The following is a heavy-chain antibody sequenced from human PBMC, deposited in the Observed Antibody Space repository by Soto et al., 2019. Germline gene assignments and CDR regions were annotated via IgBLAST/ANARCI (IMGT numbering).Heavy chain of an antibody. J-gene: IGHJ3*01. Sequence: QVQLLESGGGVVQPGRSLRLSCAASGFTFRSYGMHWVRQAPGKGLEWVAVIAYDGSNKYYADSVKGRFTISRDNSKNTLYQLMNSLMAEDTAVYYCAESRSEGWLEAYDLWGQGTMVTVSS. CDR3: AESRSEGWLEAYDL. CDR2: IAYDGSNK. CDR1: GFTFRSYG. D-gene: IGHD6-19*01. V-gene: IGHV3-30*18.